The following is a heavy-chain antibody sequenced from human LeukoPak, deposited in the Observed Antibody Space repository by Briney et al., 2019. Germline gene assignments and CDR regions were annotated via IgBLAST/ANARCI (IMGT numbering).Heavy chain of an antibody. V-gene: IGHV3-21*01. Sequence: PGGSLRLSCAASGFTFSSYSMNWVRQAPGKGLEWVSSISSSSSYIYYADSVKGRFTISRDNAKNSLYLQMNSLRAEDTAVYYCARGIFLYYYYYMDVWGKGTTVTISS. CDR2: ISSSSSYI. J-gene: IGHJ6*03. D-gene: IGHD2-21*01. CDR1: GFTFSSYS. CDR3: ARGIFLYYYYYMDV.